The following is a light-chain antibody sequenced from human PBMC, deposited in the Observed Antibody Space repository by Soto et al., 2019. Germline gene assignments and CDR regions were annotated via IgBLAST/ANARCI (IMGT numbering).Light chain of an antibody. Sequence: EIVLTQSPGTLSLSPGERATLSCRASQSVSSRFLAWYQQKPGQAPRLLMYGASNRATGIPDRFSGTGSGTDFTLTISRLEPEDFAVYYCQQRSNWPPVTFGQGTKVDIK. CDR3: QQRSNWPPVT. CDR1: QSVSSRF. CDR2: GAS. J-gene: IGKJ1*01. V-gene: IGKV3D-20*02.